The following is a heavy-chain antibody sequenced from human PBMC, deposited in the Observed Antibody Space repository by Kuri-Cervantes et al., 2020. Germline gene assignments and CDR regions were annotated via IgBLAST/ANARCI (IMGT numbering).Heavy chain of an antibody. Sequence: GESLKISCAASGFTFSNAWMSWVRQAPGKGLEWVGRFRSKGATAKAASVKGRFTISRDNAKNSLYLQMNSLRAEDTAVYYCARERAEWLVRWGDAFDIWGQGTMVTVSS. CDR3: ARERAEWLVRWGDAFDI. CDR2: FRSKGAT. J-gene: IGHJ3*02. V-gene: IGHV3-69-1*01. D-gene: IGHD6-19*01. CDR1: GFTFSNAW.